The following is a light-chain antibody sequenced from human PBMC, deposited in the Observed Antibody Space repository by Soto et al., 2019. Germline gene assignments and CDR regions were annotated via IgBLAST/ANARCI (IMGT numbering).Light chain of an antibody. CDR1: QSVTKY. CDR3: QQRSNWPLT. Sequence: EIVLTQSPAAVSLSPGESATLSCRASQSVTKYLAWYQHKPGRAPRLLIYDASNRATGIPARFSGSGSGTDFTLTISSLEPEDFAVYYCQQRSNWPLTFGGGTKVDIK. CDR2: DAS. J-gene: IGKJ4*01. V-gene: IGKV3-11*01.